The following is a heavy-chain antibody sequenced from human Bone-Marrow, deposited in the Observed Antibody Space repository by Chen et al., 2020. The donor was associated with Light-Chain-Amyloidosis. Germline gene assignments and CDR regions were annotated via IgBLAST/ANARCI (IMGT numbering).Heavy chain of an antibody. D-gene: IGHD4-17*01. Sequence: QVKRVQSGAEVKKPGSPVKVSCKAPGGTFSSNAISWVRQAPGQGLEWMGGIIPIFGTANYAQKFQGRVTITADESTSTAYMELSSLRSEDTAVYYCARVQSTVTTFFAAPPDYWGQGTLVTVSS. CDR3: ARVQSTVTTFFAAPPDY. J-gene: IGHJ4*02. CDR2: IIPIFGTA. CDR1: GGTFSSNA. V-gene: IGHV1-69*01.